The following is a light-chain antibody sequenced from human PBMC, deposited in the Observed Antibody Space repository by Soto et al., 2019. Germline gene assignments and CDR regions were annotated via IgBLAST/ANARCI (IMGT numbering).Light chain of an antibody. V-gene: IGKV3-20*01. CDR1: ERVSNSY. J-gene: IGKJ2*01. CDR3: QQFGTSPPKT. CDR2: ATS. Sequence: VLTQSPDTLSLSLGERATLSCRASERVSNSYLAWYQQKFGEAPRLLLSATSKRAAGIPDRFSGSGSGTDFTLTISRVEPEDFGVYYCQQFGTSPPKTFGQGTKLEI.